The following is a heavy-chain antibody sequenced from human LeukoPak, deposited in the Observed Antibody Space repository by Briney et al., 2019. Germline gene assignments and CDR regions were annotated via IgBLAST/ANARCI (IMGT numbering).Heavy chain of an antibody. D-gene: IGHD5-24*01. CDR3: ARSYRDGYNFLDY. CDR2: IYHSGST. V-gene: IGHV4-38-2*01. CDR1: GYSISSGYY. J-gene: IGHJ4*02. Sequence: SETLSLTCAVSGYSISSGYYWGWIRQPPGKGLEWIGSIYHSGSTYYNPSLKSRVTTSVDTSKNQFSLKLSSVTAADTAVYYCARSYRDGYNFLDYWGQGTLVTVSS.